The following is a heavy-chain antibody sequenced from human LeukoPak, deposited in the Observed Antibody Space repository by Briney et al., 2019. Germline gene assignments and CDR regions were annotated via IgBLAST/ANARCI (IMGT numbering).Heavy chain of an antibody. V-gene: IGHV3-30-3*01. CDR3: ARDMPLAPEPNNWFDP. CDR1: GFTFSSYA. Sequence: GGSLRLSCAASGFTFSSYAMHWVRQAPGKGLEWVAVISYDGSNKYYADSVKGRFTISRDNSKNTLYLQMNSLRAEDTAVYYCARDMPLAPEPNNWFDPWGQGTLVTVSS. D-gene: IGHD2-2*01. CDR2: ISYDGSNK. J-gene: IGHJ5*02.